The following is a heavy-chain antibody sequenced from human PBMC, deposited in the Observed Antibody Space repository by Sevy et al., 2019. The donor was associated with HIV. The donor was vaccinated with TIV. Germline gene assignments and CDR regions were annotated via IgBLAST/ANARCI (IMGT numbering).Heavy chain of an antibody. Sequence: ASVKVSCKASGYTFTSYDINWVRQATGQGLEWMGWMNPNTGNTGYAQEFQGRVTMTMETSTSTAYMELRSLRSVDTSIYYCTRVRALNYYDTSVSMEYNWFDPGGQGTLVTVSS. CDR3: TRVRALNYYDTSVSMEYNWFDP. CDR2: MNPNTGNT. D-gene: IGHD3-22*01. CDR1: GYTFTSYD. V-gene: IGHV1-8*02. J-gene: IGHJ5*02.